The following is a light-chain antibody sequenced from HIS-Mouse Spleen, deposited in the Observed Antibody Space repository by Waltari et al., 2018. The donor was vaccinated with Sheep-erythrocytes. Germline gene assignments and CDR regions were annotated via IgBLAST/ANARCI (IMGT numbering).Light chain of an antibody. J-gene: IGLJ3*02. V-gene: IGLV2-8*01. CDR2: EVS. CDR1: SSAVGGLYY. Sequence: QSALTQPPSASGSPGQSVTISCPGTSSAVGGLYYFSWYQQHPGKAPKLMIYEVSKRPSGVPDRFSGSKSGNTASLTVSGLQAEDEADYYCSSYAGSNNWVFGGGTKLTVL. CDR3: SSYAGSNNWV.